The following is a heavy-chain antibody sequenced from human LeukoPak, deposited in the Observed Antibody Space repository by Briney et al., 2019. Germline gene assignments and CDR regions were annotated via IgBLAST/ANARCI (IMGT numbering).Heavy chain of an antibody. V-gene: IGHV3-48*01. J-gene: IGHJ4*02. CDR2: ISCSSSDT. D-gene: IGHD3-3*01. Sequence: GGSLRLSCAASGFTFSTYSMNWVRQAPGKGLEWVTYISCSSSDTSYAESVKGRFTISRDNAKNSLFLQMNSLRAEDTAVYYCVGRYWYYDFGWWGQGTLVTVSS. CDR3: VGRYWYYDFGW. CDR1: GFTFSTYS.